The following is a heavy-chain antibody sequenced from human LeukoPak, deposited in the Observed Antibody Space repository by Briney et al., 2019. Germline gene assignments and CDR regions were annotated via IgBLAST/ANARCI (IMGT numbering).Heavy chain of an antibody. Sequence: GGSLRLSCAASGFTFSSYWMSWVRQAPGKGLEWVSNISGSGGSTYYADSVKGRFTISRDNSKNTLYLQMNSLRAEDTAIYYCAKVHRAYDYDSGSYYDSGFDYWGQGTLVTVSP. J-gene: IGHJ4*02. D-gene: IGHD3-10*01. CDR1: GFTFSSYW. CDR3: AKVHRAYDYDSGSYYDSGFDY. V-gene: IGHV3-23*01. CDR2: ISGSGGST.